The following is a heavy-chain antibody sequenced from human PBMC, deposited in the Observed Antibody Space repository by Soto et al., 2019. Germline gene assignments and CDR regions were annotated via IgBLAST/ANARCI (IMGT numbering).Heavy chain of an antibody. D-gene: IGHD3-22*01. Sequence: EVQLVESGGGLVQPGGSLRLSCAASGFTVSSKYMTWVRQAPGKGLEWVSLIQSGGTTYYADSEKGSLTISSEASENTLHYQMDSRRGEDTAVYYCARNDVRWDSTLGSGIPLDVWCKGTTVTVSS. CDR2: IQSGGTT. J-gene: IGHJ6*04. CDR1: GFTVSSKY. CDR3: ARNDVRWDSTLGSGIPLDV. V-gene: IGHV3-66*01.